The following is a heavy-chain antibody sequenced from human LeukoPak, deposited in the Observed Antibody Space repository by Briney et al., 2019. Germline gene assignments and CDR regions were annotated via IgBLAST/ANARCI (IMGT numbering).Heavy chain of an antibody. D-gene: IGHD1-1*01. CDR1: GFTVSSNY. CDR2: ISHTGNT. V-gene: IGHV4-34*01. CDR3: ARGPGHSFKY. J-gene: IGHJ4*02. Sequence: PGGSLRLSCAASGFTVSSNYMSWVRQAPGKGLEWLGEISHTGNTHYNPSLKSRVTVSVDISADMSTTRVSLNLKSVTAADMAIYYCARGPGHSFKYWGQGTRVTVSS.